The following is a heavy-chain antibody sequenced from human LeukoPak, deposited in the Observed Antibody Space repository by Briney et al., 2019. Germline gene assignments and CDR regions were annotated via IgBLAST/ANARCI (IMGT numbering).Heavy chain of an antibody. J-gene: IGHJ4*02. Sequence: GASVKVSCKASGYTFTSYYIHWVRHAPGQGLEWMGIINPSGGSTSYAQNFQGRVTMTRDTSTSTVYMELSGLRSDDTAVYYGGRDLGGGGYFDYWGQGTLVTVSS. CDR1: GYTFTSYY. D-gene: IGHD3-16*01. V-gene: IGHV1-46*01. CDR3: GRDLGGGGYFDY. CDR2: INPSGGST.